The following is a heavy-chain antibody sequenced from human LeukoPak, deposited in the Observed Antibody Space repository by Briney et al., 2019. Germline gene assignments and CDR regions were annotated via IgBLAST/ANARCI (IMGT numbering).Heavy chain of an antibody. J-gene: IGHJ4*02. CDR3: AKDRNDFWSGYLPDY. Sequence: GGSLRLSCAASGFTVSSNYMSWVRQAPGKGLEWVSVIYSGGSTYYADSVKGRFTISRDNSKNTLYLQMNSLRPEDTAVYYCAKDRNDFWSGYLPDYWGQGTLVTVSS. CDR1: GFTVSSNY. D-gene: IGHD3-3*01. V-gene: IGHV3-53*05. CDR2: IYSGGST.